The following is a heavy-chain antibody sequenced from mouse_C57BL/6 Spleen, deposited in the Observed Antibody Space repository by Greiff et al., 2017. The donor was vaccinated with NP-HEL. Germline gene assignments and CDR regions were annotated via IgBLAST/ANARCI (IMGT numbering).Heavy chain of an antibody. CDR2: IDPETGGP. Sequence: LQESGAELVRPGASVTLSCKASGYTFTDYEMHWVKQTPVHGLEWIGAIDPETGGPAYNQKFKGKAILTADQSSSTAYLELRRLTSDASAVYYCTRNAMDYWGQGTSVTVSS. CDR1: GYTFTDYE. J-gene: IGHJ4*01. V-gene: IGHV1-15*01. CDR3: TRNAMDY.